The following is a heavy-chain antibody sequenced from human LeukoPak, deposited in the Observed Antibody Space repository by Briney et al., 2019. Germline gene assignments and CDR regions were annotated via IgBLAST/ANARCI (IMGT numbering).Heavy chain of an antibody. Sequence: QSGGSLRLSCAASGFTFSNYGMNWVRQTPGKGLEWVSYISSNTRITDYVDSVKGRFTISRDNAKNSLYLQMNSLRAEDTAVYYCVRFHAGYCSGGSCYWAFDIWGQGTMVTVSS. V-gene: IGHV3-48*04. CDR2: ISSNTRIT. J-gene: IGHJ3*02. CDR1: GFTFSNYG. D-gene: IGHD2-15*01. CDR3: VRFHAGYCSGGSCYWAFDI.